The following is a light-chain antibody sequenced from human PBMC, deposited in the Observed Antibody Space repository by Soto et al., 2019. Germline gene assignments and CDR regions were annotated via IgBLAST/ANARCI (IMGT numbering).Light chain of an antibody. CDR2: AAP. CDR3: QQLNSYPLS. Sequence: DIPSTQYPSFLSASAGERVNITCRASQGISSYLAWYQQTPGKSPKLLIYAAPTLQSGVPSRFSVSGSGTDFTLTISSLQPEDFAAYYCQQLNSYPLSVGQGTRMEI. J-gene: IGKJ5*01. V-gene: IGKV1-9*01. CDR1: QGISSY.